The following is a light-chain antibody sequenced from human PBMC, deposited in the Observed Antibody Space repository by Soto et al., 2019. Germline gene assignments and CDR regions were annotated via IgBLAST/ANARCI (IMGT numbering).Light chain of an antibody. Sequence: QSALTQPRSVSGPPGQSVSISCSGTSSDVGTYNYVSWYQQHPGKAPKLMIYDVSKRPSGVPDRFSGSKSGNTASLTISGLQAEDEADYYCCSYAGGLTHAVFGGGTKVTVL. J-gene: IGLJ2*01. CDR3: CSYAGGLTHAV. V-gene: IGLV2-11*01. CDR1: SSDVGTYNY. CDR2: DVS.